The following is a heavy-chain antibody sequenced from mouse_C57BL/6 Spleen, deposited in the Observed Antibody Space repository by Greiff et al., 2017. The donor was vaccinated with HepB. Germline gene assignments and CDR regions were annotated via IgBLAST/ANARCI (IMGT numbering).Heavy chain of an antibody. CDR2: FYPGSGSI. CDR1: GYTFTEYT. Sequence: VQLQQSGAELVKPGASVKLSCKASGYTFTEYTIHWVKQRSGQGLEWIGWFYPGSGSIKYNEKFKDKATLTADKSSSTVYMELSRLTSEDSAVYFCARHEGGAYYSNYNYAMDYWGQGTSVTVSS. CDR3: ARHEGGAYYSNYNYAMDY. V-gene: IGHV1-62-2*01. D-gene: IGHD2-5*01. J-gene: IGHJ4*01.